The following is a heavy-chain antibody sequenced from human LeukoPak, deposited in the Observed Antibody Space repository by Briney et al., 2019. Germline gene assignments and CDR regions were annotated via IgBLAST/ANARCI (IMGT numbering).Heavy chain of an antibody. J-gene: IGHJ4*02. CDR3: ARVGYSSSWSHDY. V-gene: IGHV1-2*02. CDR1: GYTFTGYY. D-gene: IGHD6-13*01. CDR2: INPNSGGT. Sequence: ASVKVSCKASGYTFTGYYMHWVRQAPGQGLEWMGWINPNSGGTNYAQKFQGRVTMTRDTSISTAYMEPSRLRSDDTAVYYCARVGYSSSWSHDYWGQGTLVTVSS.